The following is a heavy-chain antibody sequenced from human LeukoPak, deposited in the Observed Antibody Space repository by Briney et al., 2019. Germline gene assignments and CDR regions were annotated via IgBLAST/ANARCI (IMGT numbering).Heavy chain of an antibody. CDR1: GYTFTGYY. CDR3: AREAARILGDYMDV. Sequence: ASVKVSRKASGYTFTGYYMHWVRQAPGQGLEWMGWINPNSGGTNYAQKFQGRVTMTRDTSISTAYMELSRLRSDDTAVYYCAREAARILGDYMDVWGKGTTVTVSS. J-gene: IGHJ6*03. V-gene: IGHV1-2*02. D-gene: IGHD5-18*01. CDR2: INPNSGGT.